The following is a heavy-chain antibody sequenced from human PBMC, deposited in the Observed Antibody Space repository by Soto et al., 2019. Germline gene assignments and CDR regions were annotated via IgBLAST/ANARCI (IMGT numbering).Heavy chain of an antibody. CDR3: ARDTNYYGSGENDY. D-gene: IGHD3-10*01. CDR2: INPNSGGT. CDR1: GYTFTGYY. Sequence: ASVKVSCKASGYTFTGYYMHWVRQAPGQGLEWMGWINPNSGGTNYAQKFQGRVTMTRDTSISTAYMELSRLRSDDTAVYYCARDTNYYGSGENDYWGQGTLVTVSS. J-gene: IGHJ4*02. V-gene: IGHV1-2*02.